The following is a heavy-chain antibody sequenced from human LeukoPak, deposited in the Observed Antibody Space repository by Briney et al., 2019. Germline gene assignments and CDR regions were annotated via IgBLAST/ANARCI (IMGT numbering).Heavy chain of an antibody. CDR3: ARDGYYDSSGYYR. CDR2: IYYSGST. V-gene: IGHV4-61*01. J-gene: IGHJ4*02. CDR1: GGSVSSGSYY. Sequence: SETLSLTCTVSGGSVSSGSYYWSWIRQPPGKGLEWIGYIYYSGSTNYNPSLKSRVTISVDTSKNQFSLKLSSVTAADTAVYYCARDGYYDSSGYYRWGQGTLVTVSS. D-gene: IGHD3-22*01.